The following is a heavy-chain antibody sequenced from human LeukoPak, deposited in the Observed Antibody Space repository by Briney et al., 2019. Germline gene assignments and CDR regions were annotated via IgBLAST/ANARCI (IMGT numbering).Heavy chain of an antibody. V-gene: IGHV4-59*01. J-gene: IGHJ4*02. CDR1: GGSISSYY. Sequence: PSETLSLTCTVSGGSISSYYWSWIRQPPGEGLEWIGYIYYSGSTNYNPSLKSRVTISVDTSKNQFSLKLSSVTAADTAVYYCARKGYYYDSSGYYSTYYFDYWGQGTLVTVSS. D-gene: IGHD3-22*01. CDR3: ARKGYYYDSSGYYSTYYFDY. CDR2: IYYSGST.